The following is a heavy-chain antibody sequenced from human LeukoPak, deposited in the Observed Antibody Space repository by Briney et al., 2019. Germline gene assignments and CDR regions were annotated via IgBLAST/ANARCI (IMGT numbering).Heavy chain of an antibody. D-gene: IGHD6-19*01. CDR1: GSTFSSYA. V-gene: IGHV3-21*01. Sequence: GGSLRLSCAASGSTFSSYAMSWVRQAPGKGLGWVSSISSSSSYIYYADSVKGRFTISRDNAKNSLYLQMNSLRAEDTAVYYCARAKAVAGTYPSDYWGQGTLVTVSS. CDR3: ARAKAVAGTYPSDY. J-gene: IGHJ4*02. CDR2: ISSSSSYI.